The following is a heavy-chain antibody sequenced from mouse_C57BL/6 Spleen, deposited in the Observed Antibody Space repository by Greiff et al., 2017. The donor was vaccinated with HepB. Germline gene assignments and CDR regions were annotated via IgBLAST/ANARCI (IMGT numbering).Heavy chain of an antibody. CDR2: IYPGSGST. Sequence: QVQLQQSGAELVKPGASVKMSCKASGYTFTSYWITWVKQRPGQGLEWIGDIYPGSGSTNYNEKFKSKATLTVDTSSSTAYMQLRSLTSEASAVYYCARWPNYYAMDYWGQGTSVTVSS. CDR3: ARWPNYYAMDY. D-gene: IGHD6-5*01. CDR1: GYTFTSYW. J-gene: IGHJ4*01. V-gene: IGHV1-55*01.